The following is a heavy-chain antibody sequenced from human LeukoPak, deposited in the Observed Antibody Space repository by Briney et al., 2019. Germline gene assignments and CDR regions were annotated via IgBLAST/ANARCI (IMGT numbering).Heavy chain of an antibody. J-gene: IGHJ4*02. Sequence: PGGSLRLSCAASGFTFSSYRMNWVRQAPGKGLEWVSSISSSSSYIYYADSVKGRFTISRDNAKNSLYLQMNSLRAEDTAVYYCAGEMRSGWYYDYWGQGTLVTVSS. CDR3: AGEMRSGWYYDY. D-gene: IGHD6-19*01. CDR2: ISSSSSYI. CDR1: GFTFSSYR. V-gene: IGHV3-21*01.